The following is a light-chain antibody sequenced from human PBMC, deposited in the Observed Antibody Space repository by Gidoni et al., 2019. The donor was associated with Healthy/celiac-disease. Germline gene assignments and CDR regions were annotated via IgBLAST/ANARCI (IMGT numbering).Light chain of an antibody. V-gene: IGKV3-20*01. CDR2: GAS. CDR3: QQYGSSPALT. CDR1: QSVSSSY. Sequence: ELVLTQSPGTLSLSPGERATLSCRASQSVSSSYLAWYQQKPGQAPRLLIYGASSRATGIPDRFSGRGAGTDVTLTISRLEPEDFAVYYCQQYGSSPALTFGGGTKVEIK. J-gene: IGKJ4*01.